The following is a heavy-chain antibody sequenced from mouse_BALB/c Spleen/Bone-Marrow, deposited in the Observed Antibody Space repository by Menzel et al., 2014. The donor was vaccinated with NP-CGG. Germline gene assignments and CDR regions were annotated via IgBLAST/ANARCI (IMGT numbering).Heavy chain of an antibody. CDR3: ALYYYGSLDY. Sequence: QVQLKQSGAELVKPGASVKLSCKASGYTFTSYWMHWMKQRPGQGLEWIGEINPSNGRTNYNEKFKSKATLTVDKSSSTAYMQLSSLTSEDSAVYYCALYYYGSLDYWGQGTTLTVSS. J-gene: IGHJ2*01. CDR1: GYTFTSYW. V-gene: IGHV1S81*02. CDR2: INPSNGRT. D-gene: IGHD1-1*01.